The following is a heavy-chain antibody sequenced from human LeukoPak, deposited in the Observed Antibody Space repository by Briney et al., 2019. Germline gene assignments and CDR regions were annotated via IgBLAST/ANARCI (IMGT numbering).Heavy chain of an antibody. CDR3: AREGDGYNSPIDY. V-gene: IGHV3-21*01. D-gene: IGHD5-24*01. CDR1: GFTLSTYS. J-gene: IGHJ4*02. CDR2: ISSSSLYI. Sequence: GGSLRLSCAASGFTLSTYSLNWVRQAPGKGLEWVSSISSSSLYIYYADSVKGRFTISRDNAKNSLFLQMNSLRAEDTAVYYCAREGDGYNSPIDYWGQGTLVAVSS.